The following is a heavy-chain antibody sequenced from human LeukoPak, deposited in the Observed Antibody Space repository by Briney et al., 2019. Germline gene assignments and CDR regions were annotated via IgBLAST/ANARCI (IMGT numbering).Heavy chain of an antibody. Sequence: GGSLRLSCAASGFTFSSYAMHWVRQAPGKGLEWVAVISYDGSNKYYADSVKGRFTISRDNSKNTLYLQMNSLRAEDTAVYYCATALSSGYDAFDIWGQGTMVTVSS. D-gene: IGHD3-22*01. V-gene: IGHV3-30-3*01. CDR2: ISYDGSNK. CDR1: GFTFSSYA. CDR3: ATALSSGYDAFDI. J-gene: IGHJ3*02.